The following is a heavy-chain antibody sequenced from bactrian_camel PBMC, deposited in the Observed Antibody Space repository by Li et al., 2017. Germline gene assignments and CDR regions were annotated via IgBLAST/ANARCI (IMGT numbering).Heavy chain of an antibody. CDR1: GFAFSSYA. J-gene: IGHJ6*01. V-gene: IGHV3S40*01. Sequence: VQLVESGGGLVQPGGSLTLSCAASGFAFSSYAMTWVRQAPGKGLEWVSAINSGGGSTYYTDSVKGRFTISQDNAKNIIYLQMSSLTPDDTAMYYCAAGTRIIVGDYCDGITAWGQGTQVTVS. CDR3: AAGTRIIVGDYCDGITA. D-gene: IGHD3*01. CDR2: INSGGGST.